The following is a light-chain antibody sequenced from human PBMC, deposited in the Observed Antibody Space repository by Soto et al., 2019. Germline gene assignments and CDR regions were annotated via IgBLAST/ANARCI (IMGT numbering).Light chain of an antibody. CDR2: KAS. CDR1: QRISSW. V-gene: IGKV1-5*03. CDR3: QQYKDNWT. J-gene: IGKJ1*01. Sequence: DIQMTQSPSTLSASVGDRVTITCRASQRISSWLAWYQQKPGQAPKLLIYKASTLQSGVPSRFSGSGSGTEFTLAISSLQPDDSATYYCQQYKDNWTFGQGTKVDIK.